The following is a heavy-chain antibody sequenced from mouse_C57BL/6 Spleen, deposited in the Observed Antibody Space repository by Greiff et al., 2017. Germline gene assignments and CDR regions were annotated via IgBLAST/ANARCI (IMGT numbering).Heavy chain of an antibody. CDR1: GFTFSDYG. V-gene: IGHV5-17*01. CDR3: ARQGYYGSSLDY. Sequence: EVKLMESGGGLVKPGGSLKLSCAASGFTFSDYGMHWVRQAPEKGLEWVAYISSGSSTIYYADTVKGRFTISRDNAKNTLFLQMTSLGSEDTAMYYCARQGYYGSSLDYWGQGTTLTVSS. CDR2: ISSGSSTI. D-gene: IGHD1-1*01. J-gene: IGHJ2*01.